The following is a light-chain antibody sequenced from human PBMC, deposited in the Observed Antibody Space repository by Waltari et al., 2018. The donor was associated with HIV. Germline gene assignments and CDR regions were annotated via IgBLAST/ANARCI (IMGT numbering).Light chain of an antibody. J-gene: IGLJ3*02. CDR3: SSYTSSSTWV. Sequence: QSALTQPASVSGSPGQSITIPCTRTSNAIGGTTYVSWYQQHPGKAPKRMISEVNNRPSGVSNRFSGSKSGNTASLTISGLQAEDEADYYCSSYTSSSTWVFGGGTKLTVL. V-gene: IGLV2-14*01. CDR1: SNAIGGTTY. CDR2: EVN.